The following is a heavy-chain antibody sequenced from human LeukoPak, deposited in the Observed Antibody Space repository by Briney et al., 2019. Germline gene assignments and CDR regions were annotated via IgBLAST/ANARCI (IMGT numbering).Heavy chain of an antibody. CDR3: AREGSSSWSLDAFDI. D-gene: IGHD6-13*01. CDR2: ISSSSSTI. CDR1: GFTFSSYS. Sequence: PGGSLRLSCAASGFTFSSYSMNWVRQAPGKGLEWVSYISSSSSTIYYADSVKGRFTISRDNAKNSLHLQMNSLRAEDTAVYYCAREGSSSWSLDAFDIWGQGTMVTVSS. V-gene: IGHV3-48*04. J-gene: IGHJ3*02.